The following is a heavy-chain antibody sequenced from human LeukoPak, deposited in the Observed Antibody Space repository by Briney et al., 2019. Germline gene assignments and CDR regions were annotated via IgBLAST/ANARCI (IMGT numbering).Heavy chain of an antibody. J-gene: IGHJ6*02. D-gene: IGHD1-1*01. Sequence: SETLSLTCIVSGGSVSSGGSCWNWIRQPPGKGLEWLGYIYYSGNTNYNPSLKSRVTISLDTSKNQFSLKLTSVTAADTAVYYCARGYNVWGQGTTVTVSS. CDR1: GGSVSSGGSC. CDR2: IYYSGNT. V-gene: IGHV4-61*08. CDR3: ARGYNV.